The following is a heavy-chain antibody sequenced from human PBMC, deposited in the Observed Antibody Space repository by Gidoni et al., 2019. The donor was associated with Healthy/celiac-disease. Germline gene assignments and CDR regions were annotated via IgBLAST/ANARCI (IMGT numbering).Heavy chain of an antibody. D-gene: IGHD2-2*01. Sequence: EVQLLESGGGLVRPGGSLRLSFAASGFPFRSDAMGWVRQAPGKGLEGVSASSGSGGSAYYADSVKGRFTISRDNSKNTLYLQMISLRAEDTAVYYCAKVAVVPAARPYYFDYWGQGTLVTVSS. J-gene: IGHJ4*02. CDR3: AKVAVVPAARPYYFDY. CDR1: GFPFRSDA. CDR2: SSGSGGSA. V-gene: IGHV3-23*01.